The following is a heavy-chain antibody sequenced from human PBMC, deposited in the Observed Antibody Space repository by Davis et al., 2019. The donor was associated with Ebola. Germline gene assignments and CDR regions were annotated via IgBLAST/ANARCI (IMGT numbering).Heavy chain of an antibody. V-gene: IGHV4-61*09. D-gene: IGHD3-3*01. J-gene: IGHJ3*02. CDR2: IYTSGST. CDR3: ARKTADFLSFDI. CDR1: GGSISSGSYY. Sequence: PSETLSLTCTVSGGSISSGSYYWSWIRQPAGKGLEWIGHIYTSGSTNYNPSLKSRVTISVDTSKNQFSLKLNSVTAADTAVYYCARKTADFLSFDIWGQGTMVTVSS.